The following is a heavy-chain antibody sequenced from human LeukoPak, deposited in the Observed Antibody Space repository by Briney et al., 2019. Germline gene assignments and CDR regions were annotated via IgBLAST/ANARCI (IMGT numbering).Heavy chain of an antibody. J-gene: IGHJ4*02. CDR3: NRWIRGSYSNY. Sequence: GGSLRLSCTTSGFTFSDYAITWVRQAPGKGLEWVGFIRGKPSGGTTEYAASVKGRFTISRDDSKSIAYLQMDSLKTEDTAVYYCNRWIRGSYSNYWGQGTLVTVSS. CDR1: GFTFSDYA. CDR2: IRGKPSGGTT. V-gene: IGHV3-49*04. D-gene: IGHD1-26*01.